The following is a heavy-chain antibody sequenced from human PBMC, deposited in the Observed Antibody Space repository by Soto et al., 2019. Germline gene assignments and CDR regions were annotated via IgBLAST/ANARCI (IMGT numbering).Heavy chain of an antibody. D-gene: IGHD6-13*01. CDR1: GGSINSGDYA. J-gene: IGHJ6*02. V-gene: IGHV4-30-2*01. CDR3: AGIRIAAAGGGLDV. CDR2: IYHSGST. Sequence: LQLQESGSGLVTPSQTLSLTCGVSGGSINSGDYAWSWIRQPPGKGLEWMGYIYHSGSTYYNPALKSRVPILVDSSKNQFSLKLSSVTAADTAVYYCAGIRIAAAGGGLDVWGQGTTVTVSS.